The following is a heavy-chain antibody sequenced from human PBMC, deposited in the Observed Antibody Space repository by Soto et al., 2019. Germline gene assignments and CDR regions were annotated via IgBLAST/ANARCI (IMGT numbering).Heavy chain of an antibody. CDR3: ARVSRGEYVDY. J-gene: IGHJ4*02. Sequence: EVQLVESGGGLIQPGGSLRLSCAASGFTVSSNYMSWVRQAPGKGLEWVSVIYSGGSTYYADSVKGRFTISRDNSKNTLYLQRNSLRAEDTAVYYCARVSRGEYVDYWGQGTLVTVSS. D-gene: IGHD4-17*01. CDR2: IYSGGST. CDR1: GFTVSSNY. V-gene: IGHV3-53*01.